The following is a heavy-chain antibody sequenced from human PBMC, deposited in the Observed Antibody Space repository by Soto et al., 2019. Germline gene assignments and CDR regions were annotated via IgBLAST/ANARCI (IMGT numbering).Heavy chain of an antibody. D-gene: IGHD4-17*01. CDR1: GGSISGGVGGLYY. J-gene: IGHJ2*01. V-gene: IGHV4-30-4*01. CDR2: IYDSGST. CDR3: AREVIPLTTDWYFDL. Sequence: QLQLRESGPGLVKPSETLSLTRTVSGGSISGGVGGLYYWSWIRQPPGKRLEWIGYIYDSGSTYYKPSLKSRVALSVDPSKNQFSLRLSSVTAADTAVYYCAREVIPLTTDWYFDLWGRGTLVTVSS.